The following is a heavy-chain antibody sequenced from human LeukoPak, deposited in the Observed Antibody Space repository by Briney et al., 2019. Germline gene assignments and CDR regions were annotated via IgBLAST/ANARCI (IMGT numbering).Heavy chain of an antibody. CDR3: ARGLGDSAMTGTY. CDR2: INPGSSGGT. D-gene: IGHD3-9*01. J-gene: IGHJ4*02. Sequence: ASVKVSCKASGYTFTDFYIHWLRQAPGQGLEWMGCINPGSSGGTNYAQNFQGRVTMTRDTSISPAFMELSSLTSDDTAVYYCARGLGDSAMTGTYWGQGTLVTVSS. V-gene: IGHV1-2*02. CDR1: GYTFTDFY.